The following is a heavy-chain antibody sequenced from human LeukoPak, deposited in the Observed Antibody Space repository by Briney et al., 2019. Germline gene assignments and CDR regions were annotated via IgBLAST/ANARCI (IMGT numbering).Heavy chain of an antibody. J-gene: IGHJ4*02. V-gene: IGHV4-61*08. Sequence: PSQTLSLTCTVSGGSISSGGYYWSWIRQPPGKGLEWIGYVYYSGSTNYNPSLKSRVTISIDTSETQFSLKLSSVTAADTAVYYCARERVNYYDSSGYYSDWGQGTLVTVSS. D-gene: IGHD3-22*01. CDR2: VYYSGST. CDR3: ARERVNYYDSSGYYSD. CDR1: GGSISSGGYY.